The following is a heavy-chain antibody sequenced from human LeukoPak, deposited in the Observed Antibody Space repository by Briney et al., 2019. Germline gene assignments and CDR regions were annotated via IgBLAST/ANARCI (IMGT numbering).Heavy chain of an antibody. D-gene: IGHD6-13*01. CDR3: AKEGAIAGTSPVDY. J-gene: IGHJ4*02. Sequence: PGGSLRLSCAASGFTFSSYAMSWVRQAPGKGLEWVSGISGSGGSTYCADSVKGRFTISRDNSKNTLYVQMNSLRAEDTAVYYCAKEGAIAGTSPVDYWGQGTLVTVSS. CDR1: GFTFSSYA. CDR2: ISGSGGST. V-gene: IGHV3-23*01.